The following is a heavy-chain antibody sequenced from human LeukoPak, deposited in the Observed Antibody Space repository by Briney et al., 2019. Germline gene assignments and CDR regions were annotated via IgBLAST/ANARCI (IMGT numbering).Heavy chain of an antibody. CDR2: IYHSGST. Sequence: SQTLSLTCTVSGGSISSGGYYWSWIRQPPGKGLEWIGYIYHSGSTYYNPSLKSRVTISVDRSKNQFSLKLSSVTAADTAVYYCASDRLTGEVFDYWGQGTLVTVSS. D-gene: IGHD7-27*01. J-gene: IGHJ4*02. V-gene: IGHV4-30-2*01. CDR3: ASDRLTGEVFDY. CDR1: GGSISSGGYY.